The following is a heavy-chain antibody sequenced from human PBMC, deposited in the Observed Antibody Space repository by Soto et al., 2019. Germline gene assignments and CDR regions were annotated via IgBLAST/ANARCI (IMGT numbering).Heavy chain of an antibody. CDR2: ISYAGSNK. V-gene: IGHV3-30*18. D-gene: IGHD6-19*01. Sequence: PVGSLRLSCASSGFTFSTFGMHWVRQSPGKGLEWVAVISYAGSNKYYADSVKGRFTISRDNSENTLYLQMNSLRAEDTAVYYCAKGIYSRGWYFEYWRQGTLGTVSS. CDR3: AKGIYSRGWYFEY. CDR1: GFTFSTFG. J-gene: IGHJ4*02.